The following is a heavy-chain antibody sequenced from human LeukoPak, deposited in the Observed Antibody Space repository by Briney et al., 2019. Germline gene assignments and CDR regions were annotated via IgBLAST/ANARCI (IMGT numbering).Heavy chain of an antibody. V-gene: IGHV3-33*06. CDR2: IWYDGSNK. CDR3: AKKYCSGGSCYSDPIDY. J-gene: IGHJ4*02. D-gene: IGHD2-15*01. Sequence: GGSLRLSCAASGFTFSSYGMHWVRQAPGKGREGGAVIWYDGSNKHYADSVKGRFTISRDNSKNTLYLQINSLRAEDTAVYYCAKKYCSGGSCYSDPIDYWGQGTLVTVSS. CDR1: GFTFSSYG.